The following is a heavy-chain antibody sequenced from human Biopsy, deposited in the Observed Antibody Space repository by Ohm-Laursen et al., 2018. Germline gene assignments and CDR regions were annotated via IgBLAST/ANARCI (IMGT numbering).Heavy chain of an antibody. CDR1: GGMFSRYV. CDR3: AREYPEGDV. D-gene: IGHD2-2*02. CDR2: IIPLLGIT. V-gene: IGHV1-69*04. J-gene: IGHJ6*02. Sequence: ASVKVSCKAFGGMFSRYVMSWVRQAPGQGLEWMGRIIPLLGITNYAERFQGRVTISVDRSTSTAYMELSSLKSEDTAVYYCAREYPEGDVWGQGTSVTVSS.